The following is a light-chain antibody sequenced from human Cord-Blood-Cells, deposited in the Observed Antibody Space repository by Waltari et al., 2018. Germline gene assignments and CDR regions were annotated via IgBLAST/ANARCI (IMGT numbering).Light chain of an antibody. Sequence: QSVLTQPPSASGTPGQRVTISCSGSSSNIGSNYVYWYQQLPGTAPKPLIYRNNQRPSGVPDRFSGSKSGTSASLAISGLRSEDEADDYCAAWDDSLSGRVFGGGTKLTVL. CDR1: SSNIGSNY. CDR2: RNN. CDR3: AAWDDSLSGRV. J-gene: IGLJ3*02. V-gene: IGLV1-47*01.